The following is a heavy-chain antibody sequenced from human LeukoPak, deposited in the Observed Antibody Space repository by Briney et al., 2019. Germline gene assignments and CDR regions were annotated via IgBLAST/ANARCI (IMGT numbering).Heavy chain of an antibody. D-gene: IGHD2-2*01. CDR2: IYYSGST. J-gene: IGHJ1*01. CDR3: AGSGGYQLLLGYFKH. CDR1: GGSISSYY. V-gene: IGHV4-59*01. Sequence: SETLSLTCTVSGGSISSYYWSWIRQPPGKGLEWIGYIYYSGSTNYNPSHKSRVTISVDTSKNQFSLKLSSVTAADTAVYYCAGSGGYQLLLGYFKHWARAPWSPSPQ.